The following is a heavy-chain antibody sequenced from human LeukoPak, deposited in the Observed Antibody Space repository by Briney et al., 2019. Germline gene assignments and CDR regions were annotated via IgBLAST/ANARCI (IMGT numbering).Heavy chain of an antibody. Sequence: GGSLRLSCAASGFTFSSYGMHWVRQAPGKGLEWVAVIWYDGSNKYYADSVKGRFTISRDNSTNTLYLQMNSLRAEDTAVYYCARDSVDYYDSSGYYPPGFDYWGQGTLVTVSS. CDR3: ARDSVDYYDSSGYYPPGFDY. D-gene: IGHD3-22*01. J-gene: IGHJ4*02. CDR2: IWYDGSNK. CDR1: GFTFSSYG. V-gene: IGHV3-33*01.